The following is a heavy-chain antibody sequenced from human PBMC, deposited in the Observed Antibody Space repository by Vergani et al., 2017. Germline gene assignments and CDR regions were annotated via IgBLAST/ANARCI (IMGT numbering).Heavy chain of an antibody. Sequence: QVQLVQSGAEVKKPGASVKISCKASGYIFTDYYIHWVRQAPGQGLEWMGWINPNSGGTNYAQKFQGRVSMTRDTSITTAYMELRGLTSDDTAVVFCARAALLRYYDWDDWGQGTLVTVSS. D-gene: IGHD3-9*01. CDR3: ARAALLRYYDWDD. CDR1: GYIFTDYY. V-gene: IGHV1-2*02. CDR2: INPNSGGT. J-gene: IGHJ4*02.